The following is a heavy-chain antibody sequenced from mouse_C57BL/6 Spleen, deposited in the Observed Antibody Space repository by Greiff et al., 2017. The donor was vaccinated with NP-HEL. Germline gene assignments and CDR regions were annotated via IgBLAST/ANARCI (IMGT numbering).Heavy chain of an antibody. J-gene: IGHJ1*03. V-gene: IGHV1-82*01. CDR1: GYAFSSSW. Sequence: QVQLKQSGPELVKPGASVKISCKASGYAFSSSWMNWVKQRPGKGLEWIGRIYPGDGDTNYNGKFKGKATLTADKSSSTAYMQLSSLTSEDSAVYFCARMGNYYGSSYGYFDVWGTGTTVTVSS. CDR2: IYPGDGDT. D-gene: IGHD1-1*01. CDR3: ARMGNYYGSSYGYFDV.